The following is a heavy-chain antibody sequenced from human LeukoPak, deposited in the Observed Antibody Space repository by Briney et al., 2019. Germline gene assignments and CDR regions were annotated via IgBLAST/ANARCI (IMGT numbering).Heavy chain of an antibody. D-gene: IGHD6-19*01. Sequence: SETLSLTCTVSGGSISSSSYYWGWIRQPPGKGLEWIGSIYYSGSTYYNPSLKSRVTISVDTSKNQFSLKLSSVTAADTAVYYCARDRSGSGWYPKAFDIWGQGTMVTVSS. CDR3: ARDRSGSGWYPKAFDI. V-gene: IGHV4-39*07. CDR1: GGSISSSSYY. J-gene: IGHJ3*02. CDR2: IYYSGST.